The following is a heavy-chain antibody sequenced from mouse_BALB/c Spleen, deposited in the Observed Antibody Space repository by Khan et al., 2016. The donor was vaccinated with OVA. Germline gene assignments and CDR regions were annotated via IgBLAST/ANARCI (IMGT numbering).Heavy chain of an antibody. CDR2: ISSSGST. D-gene: IGHD2-12*01. J-gene: IGHJ4*01. Sequence: EVQLQESGPGLVKPSQSLSLTCTVTGYSITSDYAWNWIRQFPGNKLEWMGYISSSGSTSYNPSLKGRLSITRDTSKNQFFLQLKSVTTEDTATYFCARSLYYSDGDALDYWGRGTSATVSS. CDR1: GYSITSDYA. CDR3: ARSLYYSDGDALDY. V-gene: IGHV3-2*02.